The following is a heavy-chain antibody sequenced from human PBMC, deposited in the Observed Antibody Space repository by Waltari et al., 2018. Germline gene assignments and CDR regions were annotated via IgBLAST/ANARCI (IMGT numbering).Heavy chain of an antibody. Sequence: EVQLVESGGGLIQPGGSLRLSCAASGFTVSSNYMSWVRQAPGKGREWVSVIYSGGSTDYADAVKGRFTISRDKSKNTLYLQMNSLRAEDMAVYYCARVGHYDFWSGYVSPYGMDVWGQGTTVTVSS. V-gene: IGHV3-53*01. CDR2: IYSGGST. D-gene: IGHD3-3*01. J-gene: IGHJ6*02. CDR1: GFTVSSNY. CDR3: ARVGHYDFWSGYVSPYGMDV.